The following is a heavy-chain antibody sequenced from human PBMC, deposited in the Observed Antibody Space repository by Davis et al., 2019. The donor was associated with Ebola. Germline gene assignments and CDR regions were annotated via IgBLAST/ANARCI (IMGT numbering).Heavy chain of an antibody. J-gene: IGHJ5*02. CDR2: INHSGST. CDR3: VRVSYSSSNWFDP. Sequence: MPGGSLTLSCAVSGGSFSGYYWSWIRQPPGKGLEWIGEINHSGSTNSNPSLKSRVTISVDTSKNQFSLKLSYVTAADTAVYYCVRVSYSSSNWFDPWGQGTLVTVSS. V-gene: IGHV4-34*01. D-gene: IGHD6-6*01. CDR1: GGSFSGYY.